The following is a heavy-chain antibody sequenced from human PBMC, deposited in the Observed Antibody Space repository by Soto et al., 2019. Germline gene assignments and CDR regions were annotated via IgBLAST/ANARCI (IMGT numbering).Heavy chain of an antibody. V-gene: IGHV3-30*18. CDR1: GFTFSSDG. D-gene: IGHD1-7*01. CDR3: AKDEISKTIRGDAFDF. Sequence: GGSLRLSCAASGFTFSSDGMHWVRQAPGKGLEWVAVISYDGSYQYYVDSVKGRFTISRDNSKNTLYLQMNSLRAEDTAVYYCAKDEISKTIRGDAFDFWGQGTMVTVSS. J-gene: IGHJ3*01. CDR2: ISYDGSYQ.